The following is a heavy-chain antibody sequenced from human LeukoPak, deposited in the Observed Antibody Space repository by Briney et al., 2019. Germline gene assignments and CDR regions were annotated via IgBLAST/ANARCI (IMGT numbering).Heavy chain of an antibody. D-gene: IGHD2-21*02. Sequence: SEPQSLTCAVSDYSMSRAYYWGWIRSPPGTGLEWLGTLYHSGSTDYNPSLKSRVTISVDTSKNQFSLKLRAVTAADTAVYYCARYQADCGGDCYFDLGGQGTLVTVSA. J-gene: IGHJ4*02. V-gene: IGHV4-38-2*01. CDR3: ARYQADCGGDCYFDL. CDR2: LYHSGST. CDR1: DYSMSRAYY.